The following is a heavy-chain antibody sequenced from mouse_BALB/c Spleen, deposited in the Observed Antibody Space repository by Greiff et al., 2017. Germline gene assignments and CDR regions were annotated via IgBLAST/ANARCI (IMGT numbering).Heavy chain of an antibody. V-gene: IGHV1-14*01. CDR2: INPYNDGT. CDR3: ASNWDEAWFAY. CDR1: GYTFTSYV. Sequence: VQLKQSGPELVKPGASVKMSCKASGYTFTSYVMHWVKQKPGQGLEWIGYINPYNDGTKYNEKFKGKATLTTDKSSSTAYMELSILTAEDSAVYYCASNWDEAWFAYWGQGTLVTVSA. D-gene: IGHD4-1*01. J-gene: IGHJ3*01.